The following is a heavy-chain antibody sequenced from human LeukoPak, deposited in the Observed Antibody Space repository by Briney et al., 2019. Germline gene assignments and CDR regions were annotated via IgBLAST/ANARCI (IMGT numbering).Heavy chain of an antibody. CDR3: ARGSGTVWGATRGYYFDY. Sequence: GSLRLSCAASGFTFSSYAMSWVRQPPGKGLEWIGEINHSGSTNYNPSLKSRVTISVDTSKNQFSLKLSSVTAADTAVYYCARGSGTVWGATRGYYFDYWGQGTLVTVSS. D-gene: IGHD1-26*01. J-gene: IGHJ4*02. V-gene: IGHV4-34*01. CDR2: INHSGST. CDR1: GFTFSSYA.